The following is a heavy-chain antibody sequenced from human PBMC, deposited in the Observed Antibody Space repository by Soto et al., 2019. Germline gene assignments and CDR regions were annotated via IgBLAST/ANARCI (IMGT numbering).Heavy chain of an antibody. Sequence: PSETLSLTCSVSGVSMNDYYWSWIRQPAGRGLEWIGRIFTNGNTNYNPSLRGRLTMSVDTSTNQVSLRLTSVTAADTAVYYCASGPLVSRYYGLNGWGQGTTVTVSS. CDR1: GVSMNDYY. CDR2: IFTNGNT. J-gene: IGHJ6*02. V-gene: IGHV4-4*07. CDR3: ASGPLVSRYYGLNG.